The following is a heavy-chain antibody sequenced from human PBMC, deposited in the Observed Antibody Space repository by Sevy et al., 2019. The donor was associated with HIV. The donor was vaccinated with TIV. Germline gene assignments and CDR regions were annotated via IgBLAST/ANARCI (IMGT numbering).Heavy chain of an antibody. CDR1: GFTFSNYG. CDR2: IGGDGDIT. J-gene: IGHJ4*02. CDR3: AKVLSFSPRSIPAAVLDY. D-gene: IGHD3-3*02. V-gene: IGHV3-23*01. Sequence: GGSLRLSCAASGFTFSNYGMNWVRQAPGVGLEWVATIGGDGDITDYAESVKGRFTVSRDNFKNTLHLQLNNLRGDDTDIYFCAKVLSFSPRSIPAAVLDYWGRGTLVTVSS.